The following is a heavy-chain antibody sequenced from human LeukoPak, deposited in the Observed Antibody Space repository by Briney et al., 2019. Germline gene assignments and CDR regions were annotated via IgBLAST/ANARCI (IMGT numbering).Heavy chain of an antibody. CDR1: GGSITIYY. V-gene: IGHV4-4*07. CDR3: AREPKYYYDSSGYYDY. J-gene: IGHJ4*02. Sequence: SETLSLTCTVSGGSITIYYWSWIRQPAGKGLEWIGRIYTSGSTNYNPSLKSRVTISVDTSKNQFSLKLSSVTAADTAVYYCAREPKYYYDSSGYYDYWGQGTLVTVSS. D-gene: IGHD3-22*01. CDR2: IYTSGST.